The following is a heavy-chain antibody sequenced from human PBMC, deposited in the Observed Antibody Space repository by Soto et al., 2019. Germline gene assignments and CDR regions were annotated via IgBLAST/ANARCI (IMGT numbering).Heavy chain of an antibody. CDR3: ARGAVHYYYYYMDV. Sequence: PSETLSLTCTVSGGSIISGGYYWSWIRQHPGKGLEWIGYIYYSGSTYYNPSLKSRVTISVDTSKNQFSLKLSSVTAADTAVYYCARGAVHYYYYYMDVWGKGTTVTVSS. CDR2: IYYSGST. D-gene: IGHD3-10*02. CDR1: GGSIISGGYY. V-gene: IGHV4-31*03. J-gene: IGHJ6*03.